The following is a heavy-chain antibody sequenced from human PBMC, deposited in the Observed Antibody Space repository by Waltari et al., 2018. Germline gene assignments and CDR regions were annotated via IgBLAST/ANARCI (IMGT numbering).Heavy chain of an antibody. CDR2: ISSSSINI. CDR3: ARELEWNYDFRSEFDS. D-gene: IGHD3-3*01. J-gene: IGHJ4*02. V-gene: IGHV3-48*04. CDR1: GFTFSSSN. Sequence: EVQLVESGGGLVQPGGSLRLSCEASGFTFSSSNLNWVRQAPGKGLEWLSYISSSSINIYYADSVKGLFTISRDNARNSLSLQMSSLRAEDTAVYYCARELEWNYDFRSEFDSWGQGTLVTVSS.